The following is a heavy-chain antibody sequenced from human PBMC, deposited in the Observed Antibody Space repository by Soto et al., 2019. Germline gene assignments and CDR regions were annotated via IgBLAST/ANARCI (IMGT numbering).Heavy chain of an antibody. J-gene: IGHJ6*02. Sequence: GASVKVSWKASGYTFTSYAMHWVRQAPGQRLEWMGWINAGNGNTKYSQKFQGRVTITRDTSASTAYMELSSLRSEDTAVYYCASSYYGSGNPKDYYYGMDVWGQGTTVTVSS. D-gene: IGHD3-10*01. CDR1: GYTFTSYA. CDR2: INAGNGNT. CDR3: ASSYYGSGNPKDYYYGMDV. V-gene: IGHV1-3*01.